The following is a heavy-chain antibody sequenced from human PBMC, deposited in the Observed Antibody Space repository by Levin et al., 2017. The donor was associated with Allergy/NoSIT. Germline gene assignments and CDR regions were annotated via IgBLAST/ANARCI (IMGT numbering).Heavy chain of an antibody. Sequence: GESLKISCKVSGYTLTDLSIHWVRQAPGKGLEWMGGFDLEDGEIIYAQKFQGRVTMTEDTSTNTAYMDLSSLRSEDTAMYYVETAKHCTGRSCYGGDWFDPWGQGTLVTVSS. J-gene: IGHJ5*02. CDR2: FDLEDGEI. CDR1: GYTLTDLS. V-gene: IGHV1-24*01. D-gene: IGHD2-15*01. CDR3: ETAKHCTGRSCYGGDWFDP.